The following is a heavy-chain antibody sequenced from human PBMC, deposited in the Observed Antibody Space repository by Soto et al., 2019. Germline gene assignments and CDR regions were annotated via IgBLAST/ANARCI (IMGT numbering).Heavy chain of an antibody. D-gene: IGHD1-26*01. V-gene: IGHV1-46*01. CDR3: ARDPTGAVPATVDS. J-gene: IGHJ4*02. Sequence: GASVKVSCKTSGYTFTSFYMQWVRQAPGQGLEWVGRINPSGGSTGYAQKFQGRVTMTRDTSTSTVYMELSSLRSEDTAVYFCARDPTGAVPATVDSWGQGTLVTVSS. CDR2: INPSGGST. CDR1: GYTFTSFY.